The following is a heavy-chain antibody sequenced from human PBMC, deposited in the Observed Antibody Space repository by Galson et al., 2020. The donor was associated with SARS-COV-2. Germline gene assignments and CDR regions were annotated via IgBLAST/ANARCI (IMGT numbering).Heavy chain of an antibody. CDR3: ARPSSSGDYSILYVDV. D-gene: IGHD3-22*01. CDR1: GVSISTTNY. J-gene: IGHJ2*01. V-gene: IGHV4-38-2*01. Sequence: SETLSLTCAVSGVSISTTNYWSWIRQAPGKGLEWIGSVYPSGSTYYHTSLKSRVTISIDQAKNQFTLTMTSLTAAAPAVYYCARPSSSGDYSILYVDVWGRGTLVTVSS. CDR2: VYPSGST.